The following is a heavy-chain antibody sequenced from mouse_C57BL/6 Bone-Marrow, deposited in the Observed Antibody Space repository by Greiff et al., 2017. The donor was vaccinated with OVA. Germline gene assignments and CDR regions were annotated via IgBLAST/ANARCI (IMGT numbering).Heavy chain of an antibody. Sequence: QVQLQQPGAELVRPGSSVKLSCKTSGYTFTSYWMDWVKQRPGQGLEWIGNIYPSDSETHYNQKFKDKATLTVDKSSSTAYMQLSSLTAEDSAVYYGARSGDYGFAYWGQGTLVTVSA. D-gene: IGHD2-4*01. CDR3: ARSGDYGFAY. V-gene: IGHV1-61*01. CDR1: GYTFTSYW. CDR2: IYPSDSET. J-gene: IGHJ3*01.